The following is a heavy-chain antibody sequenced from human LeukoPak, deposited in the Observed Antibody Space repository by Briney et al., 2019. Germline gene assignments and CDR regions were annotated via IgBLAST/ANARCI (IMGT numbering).Heavy chain of an antibody. D-gene: IGHD3-9*01. Sequence: ASVKVSCKVSGYTLTELSMHWVRQAPGKGLEWMGGFDPEDGETIYTQKFQGRVTMTEGTSTDKAYLELSSLRSEDTAVYYCATEGPAMYYDILTGPRGAFDIWGPGTMVTVSS. CDR2: FDPEDGET. V-gene: IGHV1-24*01. J-gene: IGHJ3*02. CDR1: GYTLTELS. CDR3: ATEGPAMYYDILTGPRGAFDI.